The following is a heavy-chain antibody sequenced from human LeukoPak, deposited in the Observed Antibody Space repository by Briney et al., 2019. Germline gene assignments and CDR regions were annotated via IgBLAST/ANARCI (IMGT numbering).Heavy chain of an antibody. J-gene: IGHJ3*02. D-gene: IGHD1/OR15-1a*01. CDR2: IYYSGNT. Sequence: SETLSLTCTVSDGSISSSSYYWGWIRQPPGKGLEWIGSIYYSGNTYYNPSLRSRVTISVDTSKNQFSLKLSSVTAADTAVYYCARIAWYFEQAFDIWGQGTMVTVSS. CDR3: ARIAWYFEQAFDI. CDR1: DGSISSSSYY. V-gene: IGHV4-39*01.